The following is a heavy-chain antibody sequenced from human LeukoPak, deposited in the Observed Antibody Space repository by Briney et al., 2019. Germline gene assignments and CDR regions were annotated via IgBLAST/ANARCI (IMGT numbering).Heavy chain of an antibody. D-gene: IGHD6-13*01. Sequence: GGSLRLSCAASGFTFSSYWMSWVRQAPGKGLEWVANIKQDGSEEYYVDSVEGRFTISGDNAKNSLYLQMNSLRAEGTAVYYCARDSYSSSSLDYWGQGTLVTVSS. CDR2: IKQDGSEE. CDR3: ARDSYSSSSLDY. V-gene: IGHV3-7*01. CDR1: GFTFSSYW. J-gene: IGHJ4*02.